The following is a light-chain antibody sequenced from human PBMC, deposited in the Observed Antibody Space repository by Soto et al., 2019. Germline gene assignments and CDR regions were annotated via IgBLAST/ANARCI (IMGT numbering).Light chain of an antibody. J-gene: IGKJ4*01. CDR1: QSVSSSY. Sequence: EMVLTQSPGTPSLSPWERATLSCRASQSVSSSYLAWYHQKPCQAPRLLIHGESIRSTCIPDRFSCSRSGTDFTLTISRLEHEDLAADYCQQYGRSSFTFSRGTKVEIK. CDR3: QQYGRSSFT. V-gene: IGKV3-20*01. CDR2: GES.